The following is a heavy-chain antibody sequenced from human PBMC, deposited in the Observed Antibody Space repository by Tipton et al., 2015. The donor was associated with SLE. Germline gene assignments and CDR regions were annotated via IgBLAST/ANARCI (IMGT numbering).Heavy chain of an antibody. V-gene: IGHV3-33*01. CDR3: ARRIGGYYGMDV. CDR2: IWYDGTQA. D-gene: IGHD2-15*01. Sequence: RSLRLSCVASGFTFRSYGIHWVRQAPGKGLEWVAFIWYDGTQAYFADSVKGRFTISRDNPKNTLVLEMNSLRAEDTAVYYCARRIGGYYGMDVWGQGTTVTVSS. CDR1: GFTFRSYG. J-gene: IGHJ6*02.